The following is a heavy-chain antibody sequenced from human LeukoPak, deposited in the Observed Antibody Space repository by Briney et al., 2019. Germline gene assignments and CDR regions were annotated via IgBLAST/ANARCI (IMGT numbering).Heavy chain of an antibody. CDR3: ARAEYCYYCGMDV. V-gene: IGHV3-7*03. CDR1: GFTFNTYW. CDR2: LKQDGSEE. D-gene: IGHD2/OR15-2a*01. J-gene: IGHJ6*02. Sequence: GGSLRLSCAASGFTFNTYWMSWVRQAPGKGLEWVANLKQDGSEEYYVDSVKGRFTISRDNAKNSLYLQMNSLRAEDTAVYYCARAEYCYYCGMDVGGQGTTVIVSS.